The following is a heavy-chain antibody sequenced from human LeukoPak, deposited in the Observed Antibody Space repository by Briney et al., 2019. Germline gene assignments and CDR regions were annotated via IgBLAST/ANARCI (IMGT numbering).Heavy chain of an antibody. CDR1: VDSVSSNSAA. CDR2: TYYMSKWYN. D-gene: IGHD2-21*01. J-gene: IGHJ4*02. Sequence: QTLSLTCAIPVDSVSSNSAASKSVRQPRSRGLEWLGRTYYMSKWYNDYAVSVKSPITINPDTCKNQFSLQLNSVTPEDTAVYYCARDITVIAIQPYFDYWGQGTLATVSS. V-gene: IGHV6-1*01. CDR3: ARDITVIAIQPYFDY.